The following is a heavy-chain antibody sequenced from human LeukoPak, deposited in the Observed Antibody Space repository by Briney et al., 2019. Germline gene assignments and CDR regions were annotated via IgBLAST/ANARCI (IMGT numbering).Heavy chain of an antibody. J-gene: IGHJ3*02. Sequence: SQTLSLTCAISGDSVSSNSAAWTWVRQSPSRGLEWLGRTYYRSKWYNDYAVSVKSRITVNPDTSKNQFSLQLNSVTPEDTAVYYCTRARDAFTRKSVFDIWGQGTMVTVSS. CDR3: TRARDAFTRKSVFDI. CDR2: TYYRSKWYN. V-gene: IGHV6-1*01. D-gene: IGHD3-16*01. CDR1: GDSVSSNSAA.